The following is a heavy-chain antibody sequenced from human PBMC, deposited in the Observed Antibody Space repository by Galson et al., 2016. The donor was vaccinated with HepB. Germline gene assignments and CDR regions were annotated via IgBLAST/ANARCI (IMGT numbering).Heavy chain of an antibody. CDR2: MNPNSGNT. J-gene: IGHJ3*02. D-gene: IGHD2-15*01. Sequence: SVKVSCKASGYTFTSYDINWVRQATGQGLEWMGWMNPNSGNTGYAQKFQGRVTMTRNTSISTAYMKLSSLRSEDTAVYYCARVMDCSGGSCYSWNYAFDIWGQGTMVTVSS. V-gene: IGHV1-8*01. CDR1: GYTFTSYD. CDR3: ARVMDCSGGSCYSWNYAFDI.